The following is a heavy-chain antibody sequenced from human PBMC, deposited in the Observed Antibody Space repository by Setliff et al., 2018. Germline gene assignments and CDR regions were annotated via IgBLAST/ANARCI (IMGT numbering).Heavy chain of an antibody. Sequence: ASVKVSCKASGYTFTDYYMHWVQQAPGKGLEWMGRVDPEDGETIYAEKFQGRVTITADTSTDTAYMELSSLRSEDTAVYYCATGSGDSRGYYPGLDYYYYMDVWGKGTTVTVSS. J-gene: IGHJ6*03. CDR3: ATGSGDSRGYYPGLDYYYYMDV. CDR2: VDPEDGET. CDR1: GYTFTDYY. D-gene: IGHD3-22*01. V-gene: IGHV1-69-2*01.